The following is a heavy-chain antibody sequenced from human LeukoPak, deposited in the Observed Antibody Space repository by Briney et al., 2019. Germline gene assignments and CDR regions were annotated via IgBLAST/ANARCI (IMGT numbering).Heavy chain of an antibody. J-gene: IGHJ4*02. D-gene: IGHD3-10*01. CDR1: GGSISSYY. Sequence: SETLSLTCTVSGGSISSYYWSWIRQPAGKGLEWIGRIYTSGSTNYNPSLTSRVTMSVYTSKNQFSLKLSSVTAADTAVYYCARDGITMVRGVNSYYFDYWGQGTLVTVSS. CDR3: ARDGITMVRGVNSYYFDY. V-gene: IGHV4-4*07. CDR2: IYTSGST.